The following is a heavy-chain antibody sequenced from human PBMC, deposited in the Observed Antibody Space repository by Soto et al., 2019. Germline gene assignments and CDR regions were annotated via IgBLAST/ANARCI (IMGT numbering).Heavy chain of an antibody. CDR3: ARDGYCSSTSCTYYYYYYMDV. Sequence: ETSVKVSCKASGYTFTSYGISWVRQAPGQGLEWMGWISAYNGNTNYAQKLQGRVTMTTDTSTSTAYMELRSLRSDDTAVYYCARDGYCSSTSCTYYYYYYMDVWGKGTTVTVSS. CDR1: GYTFTSYG. D-gene: IGHD2-2*03. V-gene: IGHV1-18*01. J-gene: IGHJ6*03. CDR2: ISAYNGNT.